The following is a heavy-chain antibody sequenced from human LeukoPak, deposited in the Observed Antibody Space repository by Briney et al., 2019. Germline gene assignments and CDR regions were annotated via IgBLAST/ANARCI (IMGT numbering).Heavy chain of an antibody. Sequence: ASVKVSCKASGYTFTSYDINWVRQATGQGLEWMGWMNPNSGNTGYAQKFQGRVTMTRNTSMSTAYMELSSLRSEDTAVYYCARFTYYYGSGSYYTQTDYWGQGTLVTVSS. J-gene: IGHJ4*02. D-gene: IGHD3-10*01. CDR2: MNPNSGNT. CDR3: ARFTYYYGSGSYYTQTDY. CDR1: GYTFTSYD. V-gene: IGHV1-8*01.